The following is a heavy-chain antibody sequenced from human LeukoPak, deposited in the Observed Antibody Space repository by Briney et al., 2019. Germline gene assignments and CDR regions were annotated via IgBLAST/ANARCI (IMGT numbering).Heavy chain of an antibody. D-gene: IGHD3-9*01. CDR3: ARLPYDILTGYLYYFDY. J-gene: IGHJ4*02. CDR1: GYTFTSYD. V-gene: IGHV1-8*01. CDR2: MNPNSGNT. Sequence: ASVKVSCKASGYTFTSYDINWVRQATGQGLGWMGWMNPNSGNTGYAQKFQGRVTMTRNTSISTAYMELSSLRSEDTAVYYCARLPYDILTGYLYYFDYWGQGTLVTVSS.